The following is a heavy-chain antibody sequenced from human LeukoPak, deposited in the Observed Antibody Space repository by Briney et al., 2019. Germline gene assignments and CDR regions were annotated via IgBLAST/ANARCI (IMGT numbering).Heavy chain of an antibody. CDR3: ATLDSSGYYPPLGY. V-gene: IGHV4-39*01. CDR2: IYYSGST. Sequence: SETLSLTCTVSGDSINSGGYSCRWFRQHPGKGLEWIANIYYSGSTYYNPSLKSRVTISVDTSKNQFSLKLSSVTAADTAVYYCATLDSSGYYPPLGYWGQGTLVTVSS. CDR1: GDSINSGGYS. D-gene: IGHD3-22*01. J-gene: IGHJ4*02.